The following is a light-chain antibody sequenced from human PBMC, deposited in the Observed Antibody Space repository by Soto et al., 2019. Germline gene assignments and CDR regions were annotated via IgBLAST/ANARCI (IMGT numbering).Light chain of an antibody. V-gene: IGLV2-23*01. CDR1: SSDVGSYNL. CDR2: EGS. J-gene: IGLJ2*01. CDR3: CSYAGSSEVV. Sequence: QSALTQPASLSGSPGQSITISCTGTSSDVGSYNLVSWYQQHPGKAPKLMIYEGSKRPSGVSNRISGSKSGNTASLTISGLQAEDEAHYYCCSYAGSSEVVFGGGTQLTVL.